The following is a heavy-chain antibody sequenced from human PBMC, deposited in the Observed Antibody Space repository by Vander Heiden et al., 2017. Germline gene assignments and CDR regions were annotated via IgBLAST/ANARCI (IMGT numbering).Heavy chain of an antibody. CDR3: ARDVVVAVLIGDAFEI. CDR1: GYRFTSYA. Sequence: QVQLVQSGSKVKKPRPPVKHSCRSSGYRFTSYAISCVRQAHGQGIEWMGWISGYTGNTNYVQKLQGRVTMTTDTSTSTAYMELRSLRSDDTAVYYCARDVVVAVLIGDAFEIWGQGTRVTVS. CDR2: ISGYTGNT. J-gene: IGHJ3*02. D-gene: IGHD2-15*01. V-gene: IGHV1-18*01.